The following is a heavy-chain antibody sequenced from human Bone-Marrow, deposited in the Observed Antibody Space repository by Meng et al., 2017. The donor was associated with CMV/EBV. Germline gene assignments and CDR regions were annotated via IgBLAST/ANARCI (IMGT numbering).Heavy chain of an antibody. CDR3: ARDRGYDYVWGSYRYEGPFDD. D-gene: IGHD3-16*02. CDR1: GFTFSSYW. J-gene: IGHJ4*02. V-gene: IGHV3-74*01. CDR2: INSDGSST. Sequence: GESLKISCAASGFTFSSYWMHWVRQAPGKGLVWVSRINSDGSSTSYADSVKGRFTISRDNAKNTLYLQMNSLRAEDTAVYYCARDRGYDYVWGSYRYEGPFDDWGQGTLVTVSS.